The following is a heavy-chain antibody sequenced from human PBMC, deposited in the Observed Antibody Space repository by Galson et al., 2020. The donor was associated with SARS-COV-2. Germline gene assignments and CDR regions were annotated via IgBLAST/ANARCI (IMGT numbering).Heavy chain of an antibody. CDR2: IYYSGST. CDR3: ARGGRFLEWLLSVNYYYYMDV. CDR1: GGSISSGDYY. J-gene: IGHJ6*03. Sequence: SEALSLTCTVSGGSISSGDYYWSWIRQPPGKGLEWIGYIYYSGSTYYNPSLKSRVTISVDTSKNQFSLKLSSVTAADTAMYYCARGGRFLEWLLSVNYYYYMDVWGKGTTVTVSS. D-gene: IGHD3-3*01. V-gene: IGHV4-30-4*01.